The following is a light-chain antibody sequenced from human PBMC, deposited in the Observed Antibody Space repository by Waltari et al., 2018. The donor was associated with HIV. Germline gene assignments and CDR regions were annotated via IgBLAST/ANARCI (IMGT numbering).Light chain of an antibody. CDR2: HAS. J-gene: IGKJ3*01. V-gene: IGKV3-11*01. Sequence: EIVLTQSPATLSLSPGEGATLSCRASQSVRTSLSWYQQKPGQAPRLLISHASNRATGIPARFSGSGSGTDFTLTISSLEPEDFAFYYCLQWSNWPLTFGPGTRVDVK. CDR3: LQWSNWPLT. CDR1: QSVRTS.